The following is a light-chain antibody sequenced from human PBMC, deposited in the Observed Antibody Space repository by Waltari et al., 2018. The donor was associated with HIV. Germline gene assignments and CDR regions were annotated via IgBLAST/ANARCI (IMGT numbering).Light chain of an antibody. Sequence: EIVMTQSPATLSVSPGDIATLSCRASQSVSSNLAWYQQKPGQAPRLLIYGTSTRATGIPARFSGSGSGTEFTLTISSLQSEDFAVYYCQQYNNWQYTFGQGTKLEIK. CDR1: QSVSSN. CDR3: QQYNNWQYT. V-gene: IGKV3-15*01. J-gene: IGKJ2*01. CDR2: GTS.